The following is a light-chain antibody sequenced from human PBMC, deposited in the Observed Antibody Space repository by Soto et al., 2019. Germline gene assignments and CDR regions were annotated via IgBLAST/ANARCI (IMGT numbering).Light chain of an antibody. CDR3: PKYSSVPV. CDR2: AAS. J-gene: IGKJ3*01. CDR1: QDIRNF. V-gene: IGKV1-27*01. Sequence: DIQMTQSTTSLSASVGDRVTITCRASQDIRNFVAWYQQKPRKAPKLLIYAASTLQSGVPSRFSGSGSGTDFTLTINSLQPEDVATYSCPKYSSVPVFGPGTKVEIK.